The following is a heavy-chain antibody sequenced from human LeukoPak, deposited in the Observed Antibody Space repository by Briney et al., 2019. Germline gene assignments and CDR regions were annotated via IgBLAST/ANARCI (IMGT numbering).Heavy chain of an antibody. CDR2: INHSGST. CDR1: GGSFSGYY. V-gene: IGHV4-34*01. J-gene: IGHJ6*03. Sequence: PSETLSLSCAVYGGSFSGYYWSWIRQPPGKGLEWIGEINHSGSTNYNPSLKSRVTISVDTSKNQFSLKLSSVSAADTAVYYCARESRSYFYYYYYMDVWGKGTTVTVSS. CDR3: ARESRSYFYYYYYMDV. D-gene: IGHD3-10*01.